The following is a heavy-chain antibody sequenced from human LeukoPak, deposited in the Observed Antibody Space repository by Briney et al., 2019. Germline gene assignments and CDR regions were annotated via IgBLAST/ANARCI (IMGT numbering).Heavy chain of an antibody. CDR1: GGSFSGYY. J-gene: IGHJ4*02. Sequence: AETLSLTCAVYGGSFSGYYWTWIRQPPGKGLEWIGQINHSGSTNYNPSLKSRVTLSVDTSKNQFSLKLNSVTAADTAVYHCARGSPGYWGQGSLVTVSS. CDR2: INHSGST. V-gene: IGHV4-34*01. CDR3: ARGSPGY.